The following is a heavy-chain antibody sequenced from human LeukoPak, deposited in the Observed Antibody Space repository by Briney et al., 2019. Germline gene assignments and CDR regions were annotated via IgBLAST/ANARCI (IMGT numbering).Heavy chain of an antibody. CDR2: ISTSSSAI. Sequence: GGSLRLSCAASGFTVSSNFMSWVRQAPGKGLEWVSYISTSSSAIYYADSVKGRFTISRDNAKSSLYLQMNSLRDEDTAVYYCARSSPFDIWGQGTMVTVSS. CDR1: GFTVSSNF. V-gene: IGHV3-48*02. CDR3: ARSSPFDI. J-gene: IGHJ3*02.